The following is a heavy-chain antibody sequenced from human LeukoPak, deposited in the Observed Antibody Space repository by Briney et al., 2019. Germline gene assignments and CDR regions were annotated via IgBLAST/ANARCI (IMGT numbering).Heavy chain of an antibody. CDR2: ITASSIYI. CDR1: GFSFSGYN. Sequence: GGSLRLSCAASGFSFSGYNMNWVRQAPGKGLERVSSITASSIYIYHADSVKGRFTISRDNAKSLVYLQMNSLRVDDTAVYYCARVLRDYYFDFWGQGALVTVSS. V-gene: IGHV3-21*01. J-gene: IGHJ4*02. CDR3: ARVLRDYYFDF. D-gene: IGHD3-9*01.